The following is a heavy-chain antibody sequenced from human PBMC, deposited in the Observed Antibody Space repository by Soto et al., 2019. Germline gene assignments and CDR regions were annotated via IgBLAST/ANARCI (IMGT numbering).Heavy chain of an antibody. CDR1: GFTFSDHY. Sequence: EVQLVESGGGLVQPEGSLRLSCAASGFTFSDHYMDWVRQAPGKGLEWVGRIKNKANSYTTEYAATVKGRFIISRDNSKNSVFLQMTRLKTDETAVYYCPRVRLGSSRSSAYWGQGILVTVSS. V-gene: IGHV3-72*01. J-gene: IGHJ4*02. D-gene: IGHD6-19*01. CDR3: PRVRLGSSRSSAY. CDR2: IKNKANSYTT.